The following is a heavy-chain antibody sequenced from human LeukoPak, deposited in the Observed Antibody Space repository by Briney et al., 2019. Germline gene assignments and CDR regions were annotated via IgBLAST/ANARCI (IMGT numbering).Heavy chain of an antibody. D-gene: IGHD5-18*01. V-gene: IGHV1-46*01. J-gene: IGHJ4*02. CDR3: ARDRQLADY. CDR1: GYTFTSYY. Sequence: GASVKVSCKASGYTFTSYYMHWVRQAPGQGLEWMGLINPTGDRTGYAQKFQGRVTMTRDMSTNTDYLELSSLRSEDTAVYYCARDRQLADYWGQGTLVTVSS. CDR2: INPTGDRT.